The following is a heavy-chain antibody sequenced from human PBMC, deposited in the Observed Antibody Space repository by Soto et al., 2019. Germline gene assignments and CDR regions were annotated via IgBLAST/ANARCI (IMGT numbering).Heavy chain of an antibody. CDR2: VYYSGST. CDR3: GSALVSYYYYYGMDV. V-gene: IGHV4-30-4*01. J-gene: IGHJ6*02. CDR1: GGSIISGDYY. Sequence: TSETLSLTCTFSGGSIISGDYYWSWIRQPPGKGLEWIGYVYYSGSTYYNPSLKSRVTISVDTSKNQFSLKLSSVTAADTAVYYCGSALVSYYYYYGMDVWGQGTTVTVSS.